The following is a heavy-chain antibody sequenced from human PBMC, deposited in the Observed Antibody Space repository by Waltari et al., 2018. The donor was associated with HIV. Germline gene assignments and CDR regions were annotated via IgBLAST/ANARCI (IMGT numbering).Heavy chain of an antibody. Sequence: QVQLVQSGAEVKKPGASVKVSCKASGYPFPIYGISWVRQAPGQGLEWMGWVSAYNGNTNYAQKLQGRVTMTTDTSTSTAYMELRSLRSDDTAVYYCARINCTSVSCYASLDYWGQGTLVTVSS. J-gene: IGHJ4*02. CDR1: GYPFPIYG. D-gene: IGHD2-2*01. CDR3: ARINCTSVSCYASLDY. CDR2: VSAYNGNT. V-gene: IGHV1-18*01.